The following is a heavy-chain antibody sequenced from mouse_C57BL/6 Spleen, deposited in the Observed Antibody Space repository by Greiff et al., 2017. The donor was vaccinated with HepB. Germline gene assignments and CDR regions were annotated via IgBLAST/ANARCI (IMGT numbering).Heavy chain of an antibody. CDR3: ARVGSPYYSKGAWFAY. Sequence: EVKLMESGPELVKPGASVKIPCKASGYTFTDYNMDWVKQSHGKSLEWIGDINPNNGGTIYNQKFKGKATLTVDKSSSTAYMELRSLTSEDTAVYYCARVGSPYYSKGAWFAYWGQGTLVTVSA. CDR1: GYTFTDYN. CDR2: INPNNGGT. J-gene: IGHJ3*01. D-gene: IGHD2-5*01. V-gene: IGHV1-18*01.